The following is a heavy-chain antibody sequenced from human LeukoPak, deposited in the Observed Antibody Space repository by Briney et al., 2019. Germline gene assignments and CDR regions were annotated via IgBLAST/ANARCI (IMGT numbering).Heavy chain of an antibody. V-gene: IGHV1-2*07. CDR3: ARTSFWESPVNWFDP. J-gene: IGHJ5*02. D-gene: IGHD3-16*01. CDR2: INPKDGGA. Sequence: ASVKVSCKTSGYTFIGHYIHWVRQAPGQGLEWMGWINPKDGGANYAPRFRGRVTMTRDRSTSTVYMELTRLTSDDTAVYYCARTSFWESPVNWFDPWGQGTLVTVSS. CDR1: GYTFIGHY.